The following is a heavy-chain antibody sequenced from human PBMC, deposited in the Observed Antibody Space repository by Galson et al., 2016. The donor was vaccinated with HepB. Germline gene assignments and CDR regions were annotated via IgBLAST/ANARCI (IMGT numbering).Heavy chain of an antibody. CDR1: GFTFSSYS. CDR3: ARGPGRLPF. V-gene: IGHV3-21*01. D-gene: IGHD3-3*02. Sequence: SLRLSCAASGFTFSSYSMNWVRQAPGKGLEWVSSISSSSNYIYHADSVQGRFTISRDNAKNSVDVQMDSLRSEDTALYYCARGPGRLPFWGQGILVTVSS. CDR2: ISSSSNYI. J-gene: IGHJ4*02.